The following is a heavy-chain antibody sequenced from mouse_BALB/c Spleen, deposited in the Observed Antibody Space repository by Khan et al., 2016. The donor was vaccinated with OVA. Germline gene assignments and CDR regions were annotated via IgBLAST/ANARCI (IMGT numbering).Heavy chain of an antibody. V-gene: IGHV2-6-1*01. D-gene: IGHD2-10*01. Sequence: VKLEESGPGLVAPSQSLSITCTISGFSLTNYGVHWVRQPPGKGLEWLVVIWSDGSTTYNSALKSRLTITKDNSKSQVFLEMNSLQTDDTAMYFGARQPYYHYNIMDYWGQGTSVTVSS. J-gene: IGHJ4*01. CDR1: GFSLTNYG. CDR3: ARQPYYHYNIMDY. CDR2: IWSDGST.